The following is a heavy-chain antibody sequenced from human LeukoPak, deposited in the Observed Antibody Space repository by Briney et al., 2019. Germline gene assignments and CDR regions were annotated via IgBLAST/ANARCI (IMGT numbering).Heavy chain of an antibody. D-gene: IGHD3-10*01. CDR2: ISTISNYI. J-gene: IGHJ4*02. CDR3: AKDDAWLRFGE. V-gene: IGHV3-21*04. Sequence: PGGSLRLSCAASGFIFSSYNMNWVRQAPGKGLEWVSSISTISNYIYYADSVKGRFTISRDNAKNSLYLEVISLTADDTAVYYCAKDDAWLRFGEWSQGTLVTVSS. CDR1: GFIFSSYN.